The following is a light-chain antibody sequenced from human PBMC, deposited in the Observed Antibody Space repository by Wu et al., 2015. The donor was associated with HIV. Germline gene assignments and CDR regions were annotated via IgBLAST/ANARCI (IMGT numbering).Light chain of an antibody. CDR1: QSVSNK. Sequence: EIVMTQSPATLSVSPGEGATLSCRASQSVSNKLAWYQQKPGQPPRLLIYGASTRATGIPGRFVGSGSGTDFTLTISSLQSEDFAVYYCQQYIHWPTFGGGTKGGDQT. CDR3: QQYIHWPT. V-gene: IGKV3-15*01. CDR2: GAS. J-gene: IGKJ4*01.